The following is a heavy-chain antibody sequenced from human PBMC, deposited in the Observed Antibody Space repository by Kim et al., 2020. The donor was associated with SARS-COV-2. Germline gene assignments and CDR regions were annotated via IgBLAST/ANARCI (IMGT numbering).Heavy chain of an antibody. J-gene: IGHJ3*02. CDR2: ISYDGSNK. CDR1: GFTFSSYA. D-gene: IGHD2-15*01. V-gene: IGHV3-30-3*01. Sequence: GGSLRLSCAASGFTFSSYAMHWVRQAPGKGLEWVAVISYDGSNKYYADSVKGRFTISRDNSKNTLYLQMNSLRAEDTAVYYCARRWDAFDIWGQGTMVTV. CDR3: ARRWDAFDI.